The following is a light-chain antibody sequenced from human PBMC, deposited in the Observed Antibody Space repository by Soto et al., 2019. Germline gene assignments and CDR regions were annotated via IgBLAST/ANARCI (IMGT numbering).Light chain of an antibody. CDR2: GAS. V-gene: IGKV3-20*01. CDR3: QQYGSSPFWT. J-gene: IGKJ1*01. CDR1: QSVTSNS. Sequence: EIVLTQSPGTLSLSPGERATLPCRASQSVTSNSLAWYQQKPGQAPRLLIYGASSRATGIPDRFSGSGSGTDFTLTISRLEPEDFAVYYCQQYGSSPFWTFGQGTKVEIK.